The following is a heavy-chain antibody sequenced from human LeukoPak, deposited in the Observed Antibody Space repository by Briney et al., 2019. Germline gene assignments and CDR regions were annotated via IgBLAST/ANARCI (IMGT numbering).Heavy chain of an antibody. J-gene: IGHJ4*02. CDR1: AFTFRDLA. Sequence: PGRSLRLSCAVSAFTFRDLAMHWDRQAPGTGLEWVAVISNVGSNKYYVDSVKGRFTISRDNFKNTLYLQMNSLRAEDTAVYYCARSRSGGRGQSGYLDYWGQGTLVTVSS. V-gene: IGHV3-30*08. CDR3: ARSRSGGRGQSGYLDY. CDR2: ISNVGSNK. D-gene: IGHD3-16*01.